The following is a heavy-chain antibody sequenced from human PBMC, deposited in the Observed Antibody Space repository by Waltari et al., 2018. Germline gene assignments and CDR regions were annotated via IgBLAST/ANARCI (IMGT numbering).Heavy chain of an antibody. D-gene: IGHD3-10*01. CDR2: INPSGGST. Sequence: QVQLVQSGAEVKKPGASVKVSCKASGYTFTSYYMHWVRQAPGQGLEWMGIINPSGGSTSYAQKFQGRVTMTRDTSTSTVYMELSSLRSEDTAVYYCARDRLLLWFGELLSSYYYYYGMDVWDQGTTVTVSS. J-gene: IGHJ6*02. V-gene: IGHV1-46*01. CDR3: ARDRLLLWFGELLSSYYYYYGMDV. CDR1: GYTFTSYY.